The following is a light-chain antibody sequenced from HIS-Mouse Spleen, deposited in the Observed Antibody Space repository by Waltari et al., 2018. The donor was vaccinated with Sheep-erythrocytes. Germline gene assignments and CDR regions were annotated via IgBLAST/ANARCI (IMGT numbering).Light chain of an antibody. Sequence: SYKLTQPPSVSVSPGQTASITCSGDQLGDKYACWYQQKPGQSPVLVIYQDSKRPSGIPERFSGSNSGNTATLTISGTQAMDEADYYCQAWDSSTAVFGGGTKLTVL. CDR2: QDS. CDR3: QAWDSSTAV. V-gene: IGLV3-1*01. J-gene: IGLJ2*01. CDR1: QLGDKY.